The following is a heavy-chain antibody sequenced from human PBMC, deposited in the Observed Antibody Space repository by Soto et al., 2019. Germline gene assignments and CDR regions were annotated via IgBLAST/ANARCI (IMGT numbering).Heavy chain of an antibody. V-gene: IGHV3-23*01. J-gene: IGHJ5*02. D-gene: IGHD3-3*01. CDR3: AKDWTHFDL. Sequence: EVQLLESGGNLVQPGGSLRLSCAASGFIFSDYAMSWVRQAPGKGPEWVSLVRGNDDNAYYADSVKGRFTISRDNSRNTLYLQMNSLRAEDTAVYFCAKDWTHFDLWGQGTLVTVSS. CDR1: GFIFSDYA. CDR2: VRGNDDNA.